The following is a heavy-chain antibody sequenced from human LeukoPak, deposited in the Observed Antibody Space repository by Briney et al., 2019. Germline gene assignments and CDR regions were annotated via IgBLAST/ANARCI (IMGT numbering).Heavy chain of an antibody. CDR1: GFTVSSNY. V-gene: IGHV3-53*01. CDR2: IYSGSST. CDR3: ARETGGNWNRIDY. J-gene: IGHJ4*02. D-gene: IGHD1/OR15-1a*01. Sequence: GGSLRLSCAASGFTVSSNYMSWVRQAPGKGLERVSVIYSGSSTYYADSVKGRFTISRDNSKNTLYLQMNSLRAEDTAVYYCARETGGNWNRIDYWGQGTLVTVSS.